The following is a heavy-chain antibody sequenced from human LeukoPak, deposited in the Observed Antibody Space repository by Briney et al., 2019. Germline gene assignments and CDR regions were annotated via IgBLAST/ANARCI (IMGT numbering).Heavy chain of an antibody. D-gene: IGHD3-22*01. V-gene: IGHV1-46*01. Sequence: ASVKVSCKASGYTFTSYYMYWVRQAPGQGLEWMGIINPSGGRTSYAQKFQGRVTMTRDMSTSTVYMELSSLRSEDAAVYYCARGGHVRVYDNSYYGHYWGQGTLVTVSS. CDR2: INPSGGRT. J-gene: IGHJ4*02. CDR3: ARGGHVRVYDNSYYGHY. CDR1: GYTFTSYY.